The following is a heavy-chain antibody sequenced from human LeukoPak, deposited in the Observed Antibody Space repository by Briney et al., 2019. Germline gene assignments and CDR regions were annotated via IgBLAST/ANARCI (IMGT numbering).Heavy chain of an antibody. D-gene: IGHD4-17*01. Sequence: PGGSLRLSCAASGFTFSSYWMTWVRQAPGKGLEWVTSIKQDGSEKCYVDSVKGRFTISRDNAKNSLYLQMNSLRAEDTAVYYCARESLLTVTLDYWGQGTLVTVSS. V-gene: IGHV3-7*01. CDR2: IKQDGSEK. J-gene: IGHJ4*02. CDR3: ARESLLTVTLDY. CDR1: GFTFSSYW.